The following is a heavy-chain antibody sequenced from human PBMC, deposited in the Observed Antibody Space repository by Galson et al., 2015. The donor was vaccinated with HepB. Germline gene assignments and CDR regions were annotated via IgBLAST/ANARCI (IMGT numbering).Heavy chain of an antibody. Sequence: SLRLSCAASGFTFSSYSMNWVRQAPGKGLEWVSSISSSSSYIYYAGSVKGRFTISRDNAKNSLYLQMNSLRAEDTAVYYCARDFFGAVTTAYWGQGTLVTVSS. CDR2: ISSSSSYI. CDR3: ARDFFGAVTTAY. D-gene: IGHD4-17*01. V-gene: IGHV3-21*01. J-gene: IGHJ4*02. CDR1: GFTFSSYS.